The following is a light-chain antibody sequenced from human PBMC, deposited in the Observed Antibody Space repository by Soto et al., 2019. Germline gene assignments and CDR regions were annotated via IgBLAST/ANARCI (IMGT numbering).Light chain of an antibody. CDR2: GAS. CDR3: QQYGSSSWT. V-gene: IGKV3-20*01. Sequence: EIVLTQSPGTPSLSPGERATLSCTASQSVSSSYLAWYQQKPGQAPRLLIYGASSRATGIPDRFSGSGSGTDFTLTISRLEPEDFALYFCQQYGSSSWTFGQGTKVEIK. CDR1: QSVSSSY. J-gene: IGKJ1*01.